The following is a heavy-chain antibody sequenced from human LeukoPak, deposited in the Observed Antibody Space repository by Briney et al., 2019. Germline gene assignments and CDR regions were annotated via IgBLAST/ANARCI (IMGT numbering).Heavy chain of an antibody. V-gene: IGHV3-33*01. CDR2: IWYDGSNK. CDR1: GFTFSSYG. CDR3: ARVSGIAAAGS. D-gene: IGHD6-13*01. J-gene: IGHJ5*02. Sequence: GGSLRLSCAASGFTFSSYGMHWVRQAPGKGLEWVAVIWYDGSNKYYADSVKGRFTISRDNSKNTLYLQMNSLRAEDTAVYYCARVSGIAAAGSWGQGTLVTVSS.